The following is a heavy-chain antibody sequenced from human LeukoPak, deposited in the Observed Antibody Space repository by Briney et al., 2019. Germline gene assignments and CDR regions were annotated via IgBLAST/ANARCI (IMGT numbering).Heavy chain of an antibody. Sequence: SETLSLTCTVSGGSISSYYWSWIRQPAGKGLEWIGRIYTSGSTNYNPSLKSRVTMVVDTSKNQFSLKLSSVTAADTAVYYCTRNLGHCSSTDCYPYFDPWGQGTLVTVSS. D-gene: IGHD2-2*01. J-gene: IGHJ5*02. CDR2: IYTSGST. CDR3: TRNLGHCSSTDCYPYFDP. CDR1: GGSISSYY. V-gene: IGHV4-4*07.